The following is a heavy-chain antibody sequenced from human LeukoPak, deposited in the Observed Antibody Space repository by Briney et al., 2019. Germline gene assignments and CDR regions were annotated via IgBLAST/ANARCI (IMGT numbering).Heavy chain of an antibody. CDR2: INHSGST. Sequence: SETLSLTCAVYGGSFSGYYWSWIRQPPGKGLEWIGEINHSGSTNYNPSLKSRVTISVDTSKNQFSLKLSSVTAADTAVYYCARETYYYDSSGYVHWGQGTLVTVSS. D-gene: IGHD3-22*01. CDR3: ARETYYYDSSGYVH. J-gene: IGHJ4*02. V-gene: IGHV4-34*01. CDR1: GGSFSGYY.